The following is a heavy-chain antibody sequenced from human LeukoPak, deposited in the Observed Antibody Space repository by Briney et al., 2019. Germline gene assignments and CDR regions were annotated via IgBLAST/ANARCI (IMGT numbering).Heavy chain of an antibody. Sequence: SETLPLTCTVSGGSISSYYWSWIRQPPGKGLEWIGYIYYSGSTNYNPSLKSRVTISVDTSKNQFSLKLSSVTAADTAVYYCARLGYYYDSSGYFQHWGQGTLVTVSS. V-gene: IGHV4-59*08. CDR1: GGSISSYY. D-gene: IGHD3-22*01. J-gene: IGHJ1*01. CDR2: IYYSGST. CDR3: ARLGYYYDSSGYFQH.